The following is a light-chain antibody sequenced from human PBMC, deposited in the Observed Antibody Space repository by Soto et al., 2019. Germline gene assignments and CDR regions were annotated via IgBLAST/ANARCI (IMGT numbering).Light chain of an antibody. V-gene: IGKV1-39*01. CDR3: QQSYTTPLT. CDR2: AAS. CDR1: QGITTH. Sequence: DIQMTQSPSSLSASVGDRVTISCRASQGITTHIDWFQQRPGKAPNLLISAASSLQSGVPSRFRGSGSGRDFTLTITSLQPEDSATYYCQQSYTTPLTFGGGTKVDIK. J-gene: IGKJ4*01.